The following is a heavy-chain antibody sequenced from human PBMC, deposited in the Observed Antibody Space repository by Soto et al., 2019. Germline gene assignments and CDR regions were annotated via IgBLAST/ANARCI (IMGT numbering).Heavy chain of an antibody. CDR2: ISAYNGNT. CDR3: ARDAPNNYLSKYNWFDP. Sequence: QVQLVQSGAEVKKPGASVKVSCKASGYTFTSYGISWVRQAPGQGLEWMGWISAYNGNTNYAQKLQGRVTMTPDTSTSTAYMELRSLRSDDTAVYYCARDAPNNYLSKYNWFDPWGQGTLVTVSS. D-gene: IGHD4-4*01. J-gene: IGHJ5*02. CDR1: GYTFTSYG. V-gene: IGHV1-18*01.